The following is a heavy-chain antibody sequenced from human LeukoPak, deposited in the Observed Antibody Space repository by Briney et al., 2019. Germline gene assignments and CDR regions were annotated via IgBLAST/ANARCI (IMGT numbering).Heavy chain of an antibody. D-gene: IGHD4-11*01. CDR2: IYSGGSP. CDR1: GFIVNANY. V-gene: IGHV3-53*01. CDR3: ARGRQCDF. Sequence: GGSLRLSCAASGFIVNANYMNWVRQAPGKGLEWVSVIYSGGSPFYADSVKGRFTISRDNSKNTVYLQMNSLRVEGTAVYYCARGRQCDFWGQGTLVTVSS. J-gene: IGHJ4*02.